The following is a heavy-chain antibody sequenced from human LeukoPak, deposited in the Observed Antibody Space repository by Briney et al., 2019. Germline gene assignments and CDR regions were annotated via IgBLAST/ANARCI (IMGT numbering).Heavy chain of an antibody. V-gene: IGHV3-23*01. D-gene: IGHD3-3*01. CDR1: GFTFASYG. CDR3: AIMHGYYDGPGYWVQ. Sequence: GGSLRLSCAASGFTFASYGMSWVRQAPGKGLEWVSFITTNGGRTSYADSVEGRFTISRDNPRNTLYMQMNSLRDEDTAVYYCAIMHGYYDGPGYWVQWGQGTLVTVSS. J-gene: IGHJ1*01. CDR2: ITTNGGRT.